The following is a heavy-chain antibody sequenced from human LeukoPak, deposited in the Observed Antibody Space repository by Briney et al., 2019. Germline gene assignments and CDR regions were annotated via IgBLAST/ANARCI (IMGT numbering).Heavy chain of an antibody. J-gene: IGHJ4*02. Sequence: PGGSLRLSCAASGXTVSSNYMSWVRQAPGKGLEWVSVIYSGGSTYYADSVKGRFTISRDNSKNTLYLQMNSLRAEDTAVYYCAKEVSWRVAGTMGLDYWGQGTLVTVSS. CDR3: AKEVSWRVAGTMGLDY. CDR2: IYSGGST. V-gene: IGHV3-53*01. CDR1: GXTVSSNY. D-gene: IGHD6-19*01.